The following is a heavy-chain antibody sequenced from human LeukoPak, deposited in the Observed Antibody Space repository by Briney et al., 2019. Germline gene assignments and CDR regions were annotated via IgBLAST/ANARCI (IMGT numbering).Heavy chain of an antibody. CDR2: ISAYNGNT. D-gene: IGHD3-10*01. CDR3: ARDDPVLLWFGELGVYGMDA. Sequence: ASVKVSCKASGYTFTSYGISWVRQAPGQGLEWMGWISAYNGNTNYAQKLQGRVTMTTDTSTSTAYMELRSLRSDDTAVYYCARDDPVLLWFGELGVYGMDAWGKGTTVTVSS. CDR1: GYTFTSYG. V-gene: IGHV1-18*04. J-gene: IGHJ6*04.